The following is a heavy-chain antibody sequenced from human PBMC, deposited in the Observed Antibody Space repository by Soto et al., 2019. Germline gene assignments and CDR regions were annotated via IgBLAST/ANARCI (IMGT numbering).Heavy chain of an antibody. CDR1: GFTFSSSA. Sequence: EVQLLESGGGLVQPGESLRLSCAASGFTFSSSAMSWVRQAPGKGLEWVSTLGGSGGTYYADSVKGRFTISRDNSNNALYLQMHSLRAGDTAVYYCAKGYSSSWSLLPEYFQHWGQGTLVTVSS. D-gene: IGHD6-13*01. J-gene: IGHJ1*01. V-gene: IGHV3-23*01. CDR3: AKGYSSSWSLLPEYFQH. CDR2: LGGSGGT.